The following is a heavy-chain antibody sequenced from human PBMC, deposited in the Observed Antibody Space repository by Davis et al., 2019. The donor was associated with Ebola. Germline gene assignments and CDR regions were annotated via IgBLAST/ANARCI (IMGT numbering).Heavy chain of an antibody. CDR3: TTTTTHFDY. CDR1: GFTFSGSA. Sequence: GESLKISCAASGFTFSGSAMHRVRQASGKGLEWVGRIRSKANSYATAYASSVKGRFTISRDDSKNTAYLQMNSLKTEDTAVYYCTTTTTHFDYWGQGTLVTVSS. V-gene: IGHV3-73*01. CDR2: IRSKANSYAT. J-gene: IGHJ4*02. D-gene: IGHD1-26*01.